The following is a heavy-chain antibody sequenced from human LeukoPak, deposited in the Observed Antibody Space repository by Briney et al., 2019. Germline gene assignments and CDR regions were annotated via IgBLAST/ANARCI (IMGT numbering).Heavy chain of an antibody. Sequence: SETLSLTCTVSGGSIRSYYRNWLRQSPGKTLEWIGYIYYSGSTNYNPSLKSRVTISVDTSKNQFSLNLSSVTAADTAVYYCARVTAGRGNYYGMDVWGQGTTVTVSS. CDR3: ARVTAGRGNYYGMDV. CDR1: GGSIRSYY. J-gene: IGHJ6*02. D-gene: IGHD6-13*01. CDR2: IYYSGST. V-gene: IGHV4-59*01.